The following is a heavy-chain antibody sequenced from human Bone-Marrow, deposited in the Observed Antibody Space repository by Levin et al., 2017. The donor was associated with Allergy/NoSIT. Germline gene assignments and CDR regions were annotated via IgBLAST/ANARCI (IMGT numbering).Heavy chain of an antibody. CDR1: GGTFRSYT. J-gene: IGHJ4*02. CDR3: ARVGAGRDWWY. Sequence: SVKVSCKASGGTFRSYTIIWVRQAPGQGFEWMGRINPMLDTADYAEKFQGRVTITADTSTSTAYMELSSLRSEDTAVYYCARVGAGRDWWYWGQGTLVTVSS. V-gene: IGHV1-69*08. D-gene: IGHD2-8*02. CDR2: INPMLDTA.